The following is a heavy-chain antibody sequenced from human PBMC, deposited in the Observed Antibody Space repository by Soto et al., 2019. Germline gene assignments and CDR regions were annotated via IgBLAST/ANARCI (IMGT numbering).Heavy chain of an antibody. D-gene: IGHD5-12*01. V-gene: IGHV1-69*06. CDR3: AAPRTDGYKVPDPSTYYYYGLDV. CDR1: GGSFSTYA. J-gene: IGHJ6*02. CDR2: IIPIFGTP. Sequence: GASVKVTCKASGGSFSTYAISWVRQAPGQGLEWMGGIIPIFGTPNYAQKFQGRVTITADRSTSTAYLELNSVRSEDTAVYYCAAPRTDGYKVPDPSTYYYYGLDVWGQGTTVTVSS.